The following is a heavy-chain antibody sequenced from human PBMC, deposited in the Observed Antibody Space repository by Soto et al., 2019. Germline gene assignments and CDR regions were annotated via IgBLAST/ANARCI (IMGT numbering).Heavy chain of an antibody. CDR1: GGSFSGYY. D-gene: IGHD6-13*01. Sequence: SETLSLTCAVYGGSFSGYYWSWIRQPPGKGLEWIGEINHSGSTNYNPSLKSRVTISVDTSKNQFSLKLSSVTAADTAVYYCARAGYSSSWNNWFDPWGQGTLVTVSS. CDR3: ARAGYSSSWNNWFDP. CDR2: INHSGST. V-gene: IGHV4-34*01. J-gene: IGHJ5*02.